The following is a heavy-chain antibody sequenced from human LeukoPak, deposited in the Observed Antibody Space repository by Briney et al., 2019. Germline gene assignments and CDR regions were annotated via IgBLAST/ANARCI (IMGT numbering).Heavy chain of an antibody. CDR1: GGTIINYY. D-gene: IGHD4-23*01. CDR3: ATLLTYGGNYYFDY. J-gene: IGHJ4*02. Sequence: SQTLSLTCTVSGGTIINYYWTWIRQPPGKGLEWIGYIYYSGSTNYNPSLKSRVTISVDTSKNQFSLKLSSVTAADTAMYYCATLLTYGGNYYFDYWGQGTLVTVSS. V-gene: IGHV4-59*01. CDR2: IYYSGST.